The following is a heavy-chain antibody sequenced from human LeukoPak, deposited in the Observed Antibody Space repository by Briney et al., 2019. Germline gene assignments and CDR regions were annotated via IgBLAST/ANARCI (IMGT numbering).Heavy chain of an antibody. Sequence: GASVKVSCKASGYTSTSHYMHWVRQAPGQGLEWMGIINPSGGSTSYAQKFQGRVTMTRDTSTSTVYMELSSLRSEDTAVYYCSRRVGSGSFDPWGQGTLVTVSS. CDR3: SRRVGSGSFDP. J-gene: IGHJ5*02. CDR1: GYTSTSHY. CDR2: INPSGGST. V-gene: IGHV1-46*01. D-gene: IGHD3-10*01.